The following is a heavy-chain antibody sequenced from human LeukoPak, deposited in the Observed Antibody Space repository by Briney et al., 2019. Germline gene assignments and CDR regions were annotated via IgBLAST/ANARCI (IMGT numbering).Heavy chain of an antibody. CDR3: AGKVASGY. CDR1: GFTFSSYA. D-gene: IGHD5-12*01. V-gene: IGHV3-30*04. Sequence: GGSLRLSCAASGFTFSSYAMHWVRQSPGKGLEWVAVISSDGNTRYYADSVQGRFTISRDNSKNTLDLQMNSLRAEDTAVYYCAGKVASGYWGQGTLVTVSS. J-gene: IGHJ4*02. CDR2: ISSDGNTR.